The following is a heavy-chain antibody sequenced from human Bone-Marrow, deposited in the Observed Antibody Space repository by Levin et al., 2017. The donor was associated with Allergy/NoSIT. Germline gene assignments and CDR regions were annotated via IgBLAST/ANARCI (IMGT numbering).Heavy chain of an antibody. CDR2: LSYDGRNK. CDR1: GFSFDTYA. CDR3: ARDGPRDYGILTAEDL. Sequence: GGSLRLSCEASGFSFDTYAMHWVRQAPGKGLEWVGVLSYDGRNKHYAPSLKGRFTISRDNSKNTMYLQMDSLRTDDTAVYYCARDGPRDYGILTAEDLWGQGTMVSVCS. J-gene: IGHJ3*01. D-gene: IGHD3-9*01. V-gene: IGHV3-30*04.